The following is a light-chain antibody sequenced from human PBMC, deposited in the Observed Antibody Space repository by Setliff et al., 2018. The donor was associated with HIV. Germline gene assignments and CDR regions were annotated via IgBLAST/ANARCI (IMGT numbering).Light chain of an antibody. CDR1: SSDIGSSNF. CDR3: SSYSINNLYV. Sequence: LAQPASVSGSPGQSITISCTGTSSDIGSSNFVSWYQQHPGKAPKVMIYNVDKRPSGVSNRFSGSKSGNTASLTISGLQTEDEADYYCSSYSINNLYVFATGTKVTVL. V-gene: IGLV2-14*03. CDR2: NVD. J-gene: IGLJ1*01.